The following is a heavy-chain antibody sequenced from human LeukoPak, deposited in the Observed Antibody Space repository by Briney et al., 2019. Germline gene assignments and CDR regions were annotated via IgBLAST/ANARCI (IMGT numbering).Heavy chain of an antibody. CDR3: ARLSAAVHLGAFDL. Sequence: PSVTLSLTCAVSRVSISPYYWAWIRQPPGKGLEWIGYIRTGRSNIQCPCLKRRVTISVDKSKNHFSLRLPSVTAADTAVYYCARLSAAVHLGAFDLWGQGTMVTVSS. V-gene: IGHV4-4*09. D-gene: IGHD3-3*01. CDR2: IRTGRSN. J-gene: IGHJ3*01. CDR1: RVSISPYY.